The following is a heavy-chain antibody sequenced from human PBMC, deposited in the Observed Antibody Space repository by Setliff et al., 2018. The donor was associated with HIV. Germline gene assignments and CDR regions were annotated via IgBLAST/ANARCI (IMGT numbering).Heavy chain of an antibody. Sequence: SETLSLTCTVSGGSISNYYWSWIRQAPGKGLEWIGNSYYSGSINSNTSLKSLVTISVDTSKNQFSLKLSSVTAADTAVYYCARNCGGDCSGDAFDIWGQGTMVTVSS. CDR2: SYYSGSI. J-gene: IGHJ3*02. CDR1: GGSISNYY. CDR3: ARNCGGDCSGDAFDI. V-gene: IGHV4-59*12. D-gene: IGHD2-21*02.